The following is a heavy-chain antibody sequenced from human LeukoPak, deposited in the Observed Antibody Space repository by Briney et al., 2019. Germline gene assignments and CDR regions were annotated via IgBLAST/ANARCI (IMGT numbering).Heavy chain of an antibody. V-gene: IGHV4-59*01. Sequence: PSETLSLTCTVSGGSISSYYWSWIRQPPGKGLEWIGYIYYSGSTDYNPSLKSRVTISVDTSKNQFSLKLSSATAADTAVYYCARGPYYGDYEGYWGQGTLVTVSS. CDR1: GGSISSYY. J-gene: IGHJ4*02. CDR2: IYYSGST. CDR3: ARGPYYGDYEGY. D-gene: IGHD4-17*01.